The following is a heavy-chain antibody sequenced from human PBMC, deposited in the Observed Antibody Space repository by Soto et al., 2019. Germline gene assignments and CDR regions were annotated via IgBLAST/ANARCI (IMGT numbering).Heavy chain of an antibody. Sequence: SETLSLTCAVYGGSFSGYYWSWIRQPPGKGLEWIGEINHSGSTNYNPSLKSRVTISVDTSKNQFSLKLSSVTAADTAVYYCLLYQPRDTVMNDYWGQGTLVTVSS. J-gene: IGHJ4*02. D-gene: IGHD4-17*01. CDR1: GGSFSGYY. CDR3: LLYQPRDTVMNDY. V-gene: IGHV4-34*01. CDR2: INHSGST.